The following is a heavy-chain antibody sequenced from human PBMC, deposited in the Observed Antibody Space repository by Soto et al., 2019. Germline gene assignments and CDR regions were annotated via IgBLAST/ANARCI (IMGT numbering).Heavy chain of an antibody. CDR3: ARDQADYDILTGYYASSYYYYGMDV. V-gene: IGHV3-33*01. CDR2: IWYDGSNK. D-gene: IGHD3-9*01. CDR1: GFTFSSYG. Sequence: GGSLRLSCAASGFTFSSYGMHWVRQSPGKGLEWVAVIWYDGSNKYYADSVKGRFTISRDNSKNTLYLQMNSLRAEDTAVYYCARDQADYDILTGYYASSYYYYGMDVWGQGTTVTVSS. J-gene: IGHJ6*02.